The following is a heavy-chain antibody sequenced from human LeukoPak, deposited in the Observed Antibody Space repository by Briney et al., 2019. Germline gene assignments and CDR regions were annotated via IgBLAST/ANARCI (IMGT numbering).Heavy chain of an antibody. Sequence: QAGGSLRLSCAASGFTFSSYAMSWVRQAPGKGLEWVSAISGSGGSTYYADSVKGRFTISRDNSKNTLYLQMNSLRAEDTAVYYCAKTQSSDYYWYYFDYWGQGTLVTVSS. CDR3: AKTQSSDYYWYYFDY. CDR1: GFTFSSYA. CDR2: ISGSGGST. V-gene: IGHV3-23*01. J-gene: IGHJ4*02. D-gene: IGHD3-22*01.